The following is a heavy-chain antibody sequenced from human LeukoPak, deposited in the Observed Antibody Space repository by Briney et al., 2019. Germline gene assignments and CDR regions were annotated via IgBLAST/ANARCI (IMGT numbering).Heavy chain of an antibody. CDR3: ATLTTVVTAYYFDY. CDR1: GGSISSYY. Sequence: SETLSLTCTVSGGSISSYYWSWIRQPPGKGLEWVGYIYYSGSTDYNPSLKSRVTISVDTSKSQFSLKLTSVTAADTAVYYCATLTTVVTAYYFDYWGQGTLVTVSS. J-gene: IGHJ4*02. V-gene: IGHV4-59*08. CDR2: IYYSGST. D-gene: IGHD4-23*01.